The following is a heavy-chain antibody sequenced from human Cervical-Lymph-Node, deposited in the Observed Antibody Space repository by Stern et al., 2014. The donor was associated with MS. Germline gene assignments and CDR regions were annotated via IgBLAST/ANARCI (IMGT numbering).Heavy chain of an antibody. D-gene: IGHD3-10*01. J-gene: IGHJ5*02. CDR2: ISPSGGT. CDR3: ARDGVVRGVTYNWFDP. V-gene: IGHV4-31*03. Sequence: VQLVESGPGLVKPSQTLSLTCTVSGGSISSGGYFWSWIRQFPGKGLEWIGYISPSGGTYYNPSLKSRLSISMDTSKSQFSLKLSSVTAADTAVYYCARDGVVRGVTYNWFDPWGQGTLVTVSS. CDR1: GGSISSGGYF.